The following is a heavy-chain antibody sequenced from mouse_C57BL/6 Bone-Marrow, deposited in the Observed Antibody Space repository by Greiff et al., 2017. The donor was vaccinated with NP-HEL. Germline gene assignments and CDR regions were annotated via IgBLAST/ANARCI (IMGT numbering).Heavy chain of an antibody. V-gene: IGHV1-50*01. D-gene: IGHD1-1*01. CDR2: IDPSDSYT. J-gene: IGHJ2*01. CDR1: GYTFTSYW. CDR3: AGLLLQGY. Sequence: VQLQQPGAELVKPGASVKLSCKASGYTFTSYWMQWVKQRPGQGLEWIGEIDPSDSYTNYNQKFKGKATLTVDTSSSTAYMQLSSLTSEDSAVYYCAGLLLQGYWGQGTTLTVSS.